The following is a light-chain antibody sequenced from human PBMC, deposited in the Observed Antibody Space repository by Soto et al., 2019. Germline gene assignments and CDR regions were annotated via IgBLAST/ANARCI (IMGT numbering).Light chain of an antibody. CDR2: EVN. V-gene: IGLV2-8*01. CDR1: SGDVGGYNY. Sequence: QSALTQPPSASGSPGQSVGISSSGTSGDVGGYNYVSWYQQHPGKAPKLIIYEVNKRPSGVPDRFSGSKSGNTASLTVSGLQAEDEADYYCSSHAASGVFGGGTKVTVL. J-gene: IGLJ3*02. CDR3: SSHAASGV.